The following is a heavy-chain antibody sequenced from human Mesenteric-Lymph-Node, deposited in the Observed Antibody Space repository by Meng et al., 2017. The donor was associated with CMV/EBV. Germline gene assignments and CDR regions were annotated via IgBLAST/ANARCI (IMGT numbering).Heavy chain of an antibody. V-gene: IGHV3-23*01. D-gene: IGHD6-13*01. CDR3: AKVASQQLVVFDY. J-gene: IGHJ4*02. Sequence: GESLKISCTASGFTFGNYAMSWVRQAPGKGLEWVSGVSASGGNTYYADSVKGRFTISRDNSKNTLYLQMNSLRAEDTAVYYCAKVASQQLVVFDYWGQGTLVTVSS. CDR2: VSASGGNT. CDR1: GFTFGNYA.